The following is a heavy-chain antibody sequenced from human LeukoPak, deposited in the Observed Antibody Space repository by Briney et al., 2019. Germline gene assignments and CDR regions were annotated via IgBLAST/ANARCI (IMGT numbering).Heavy chain of an antibody. V-gene: IGHV3-11*04. D-gene: IGHD3-10*01. Sequence: GGSLRLSCAASGFTFSDYYMSWIRQAPGKGLEWVSYISSSGSTIYYADSVKGRFTISRDNAKNSLYLQMNSLRAEDTAAHYCARANYFGSGSYYTRTYYYYMDVWGKGTTVTVSS. CDR1: GFTFSDYY. CDR2: ISSSGSTI. J-gene: IGHJ6*03. CDR3: ARANYFGSGSYYTRTYYYYMDV.